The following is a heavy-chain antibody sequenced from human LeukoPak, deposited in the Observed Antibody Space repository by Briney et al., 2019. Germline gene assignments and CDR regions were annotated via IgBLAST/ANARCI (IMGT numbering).Heavy chain of an antibody. D-gene: IGHD6-13*01. CDR2: IIPIFGTA. CDR3: ARGLPNSSSWYDY. CDR1: GGTFSSYA. J-gene: IGHJ4*02. Sequence: SVKVSCKTSGGTFSSYAISWVRQAPGQGLEWMGGIIPIFGTANYAQKFQGRVTITTDGSTSTAYMELSSLRSEDTAVYYCARGLPNSSSWYDYWGQGTLVTVSS. V-gene: IGHV1-69*05.